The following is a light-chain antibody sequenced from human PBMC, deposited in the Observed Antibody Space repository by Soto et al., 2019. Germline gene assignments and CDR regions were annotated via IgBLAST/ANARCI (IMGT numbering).Light chain of an antibody. V-gene: IGLV2-14*01. J-gene: IGLJ1*01. CDR3: SSYTTSSTYV. CDR1: SSDVGSYNS. CDR2: DVS. Sequence: QSVLAQPASVSGSPGQSITISCTGTSSDVGSYNSVSWYQQHPGKAPKVMIYDVSNRRSGVSYRFSGSKSGNTASLTVSGLQAEDEADYYCSSYTTSSTYVFGTGTKVTVL.